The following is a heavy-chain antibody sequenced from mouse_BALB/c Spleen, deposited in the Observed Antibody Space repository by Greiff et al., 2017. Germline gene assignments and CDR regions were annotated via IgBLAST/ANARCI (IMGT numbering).Heavy chain of an antibody. V-gene: IGHV1-80*01. CDR1: GYAFSSYW. J-gene: IGHJ2*01. CDR2: IYPGDGDT. Sequence: VQLQQSGAELVRPGSSVKISCKASGYAFSSYWMNWVKQRPGQGLEWIGQIYPGDGDTNYNGKFKGKATLTADKSSSTAYMQLSSLTSEDSAVYFCARKGNFYLDYWGQGTTLTVSS. CDR3: ARKGNFYLDY.